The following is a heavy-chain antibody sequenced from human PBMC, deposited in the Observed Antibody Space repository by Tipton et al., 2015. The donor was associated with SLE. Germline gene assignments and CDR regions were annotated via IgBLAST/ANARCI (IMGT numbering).Heavy chain of an antibody. CDR2: IYTSGST. CDR1: GGSISSGGYY. CDR3: ARDGTRSAFSNWFDP. J-gene: IGHJ5*02. Sequence: LRLSCTVSGGSISSGGYYWSWIRQHPGKGLEWIGYIYTSGSTNYNPSLKSRVTISVDTSKNQFSLKLSSVTAADTAVYYCARDGTRSAFSNWFDPWGQGTLVTVSS. V-gene: IGHV4-61*08. D-gene: IGHD1-26*01.